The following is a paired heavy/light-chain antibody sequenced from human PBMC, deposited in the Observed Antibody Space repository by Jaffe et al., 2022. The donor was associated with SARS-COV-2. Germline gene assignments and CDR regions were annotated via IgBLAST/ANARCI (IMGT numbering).Heavy chain of an antibody. Sequence: QVQLQESGPGLVKPSETLSLTCTVSGDSISSYYWNWIRQPPGKGLEWIGYIYYNGGTDYNPSLKSRVTISVDTSKNQFSLKLSSVSAADTAVYYCATRGVGAARSFGYWGQGTLVTVSS. CDR1: GDSISSYY. J-gene: IGHJ4*02. CDR3: ATRGVGAARSFGY. V-gene: IGHV4-59*01. CDR2: IYYNGGT. D-gene: IGHD2-15*01.
Light chain of an antibody. V-gene: IGKV1-39*01. J-gene: IGKJ5*01. Sequence: DIQMTQSPSSLSASVGDRVTITCRASRNISTYVNWYQQKPGIAPNLLIYAASSLQSGVPPRFSGSGSGTDFTLTISSLQPEDFASYFCQQSYSTPTFGQGTRLEIK. CDR1: RNISTY. CDR2: AAS. CDR3: QQSYSTPT.